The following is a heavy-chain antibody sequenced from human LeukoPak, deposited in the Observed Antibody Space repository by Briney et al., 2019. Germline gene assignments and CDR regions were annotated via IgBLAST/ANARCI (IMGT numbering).Heavy chain of an antibody. V-gene: IGHV1-69*05. J-gene: IGHJ4*02. CDR1: GYIFTSYF. CDR3: ARDNGYYDSSGYFAYYFDY. D-gene: IGHD3-22*01. Sequence: SVKVSCKASGYIFTSYFMHWVRQAPGQGLEWMGGIIPIFGTANYAQKFQGRVTITTDESTSTAYMELSSLRSEDTAVYYCARDNGYYDSSGYFAYYFDYWGQGTLVTVSS. CDR2: IIPIFGTA.